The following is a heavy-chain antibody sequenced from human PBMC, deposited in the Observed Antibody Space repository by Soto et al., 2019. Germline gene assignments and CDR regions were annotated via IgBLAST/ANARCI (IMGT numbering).Heavy chain of an antibody. V-gene: IGHV4-4*07. J-gene: IGHJ4*02. CDR2: VYSSGTT. Sequence: SETLSLTCTVSGGSINSYWWSWIRQPAGKGLEWIGRVYSSGTTDYNPSLNSRATMSVETSKKQFSLKLSSVSAADTAVYYCARDIASYAYGEGYWGQGIQVTVSS. D-gene: IGHD2-21*01. CDR3: ARDIASYAYGEGY. CDR1: GGSINSYW.